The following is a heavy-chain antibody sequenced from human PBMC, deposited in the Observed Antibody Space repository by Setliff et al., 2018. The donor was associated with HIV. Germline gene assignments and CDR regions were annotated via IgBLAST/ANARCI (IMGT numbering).Heavy chain of an antibody. CDR1: GYSFSSYG. D-gene: IGHD3-10*01. V-gene: IGHV1-18*01. CDR2: ISGYNANT. J-gene: IGHJ4*02. CDR3: ARSLGDPPYYYGSGSYDNSGY. Sequence: GASVKVSCKASGYSFSSYGISWVRQAPGQGLEWMGWISGYNANTNYAQKFHGRVTITRDTPASTAYMELSSLRSEDTAVYYCARSLGDPPYYYGSGSYDNSGYWGQGTPVTVSS.